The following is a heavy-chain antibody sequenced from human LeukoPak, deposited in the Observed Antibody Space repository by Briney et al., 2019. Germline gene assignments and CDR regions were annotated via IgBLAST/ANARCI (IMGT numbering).Heavy chain of an antibody. D-gene: IGHD3/OR15-3a*01. J-gene: IGHJ4*02. CDR1: GFTFSSYA. V-gene: IGHV3-30*04. CDR3: ASGTGYYSYFDY. Sequence: GGSLRLSCAASGFTFSSYAMHWVRQAPGKGLEWVAVISYDGSNKYYADSVKGRFTISRDNSRNTLYLQMNSLRAEDTAVYYCASGTGYYSYFDYWGQGTLVTVSS. CDR2: ISYDGSNK.